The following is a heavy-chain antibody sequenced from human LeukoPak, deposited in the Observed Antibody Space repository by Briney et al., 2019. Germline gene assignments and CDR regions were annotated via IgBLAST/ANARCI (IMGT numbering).Heavy chain of an antibody. J-gene: IGHJ4*02. Sequence: GGSLRLSCAGSGFIFNNYAMHWVRQPPGKGLEWVSGISWNSGSIDYADSVKGRFTISRDNAKNSLYLQMNSLRVEDTAFYYCAKDNRRHYTSGPNPDSLHWGQGALVAVSS. CDR2: ISWNSGSI. D-gene: IGHD6-19*01. CDR3: AKDNRRHYTSGPNPDSLH. V-gene: IGHV3-9*01. CDR1: GFIFNNYA.